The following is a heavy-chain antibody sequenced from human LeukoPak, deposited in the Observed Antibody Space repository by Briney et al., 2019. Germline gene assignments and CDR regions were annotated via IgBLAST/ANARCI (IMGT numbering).Heavy chain of an antibody. Sequence: GGSLRLSCAASGLTVSNNYMSWVRQAPGKGLEWVSVIYSGGSTYYADSVKGRFTISRDNAKNSLYLQMSSLRAEDTALYCCAKAYQWLYDAFDIWGQGTMVTVSS. CDR3: AKAYQWLYDAFDI. J-gene: IGHJ3*02. CDR1: GLTVSNNY. V-gene: IGHV3-53*05. D-gene: IGHD6-19*01. CDR2: IYSGGST.